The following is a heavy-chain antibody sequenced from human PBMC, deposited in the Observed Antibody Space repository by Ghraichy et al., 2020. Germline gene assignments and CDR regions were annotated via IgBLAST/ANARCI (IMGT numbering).Heavy chain of an antibody. CDR1: GFTFSSYA. J-gene: IGHJ4*02. D-gene: IGHD3-22*01. CDR2: ISGSGGST. CDR3: ARQLGYDSSGCDY. V-gene: IGHV3-23*01. Sequence: SCAASGFTFSSYAMSWVRQAPGKGLEWVSAISGSGGSTYYADSVKCRFTISRDNSKNTLYLQMNSLRAEDTAVYYCARQLGYDSSGCDYWGQGTLVTVSS.